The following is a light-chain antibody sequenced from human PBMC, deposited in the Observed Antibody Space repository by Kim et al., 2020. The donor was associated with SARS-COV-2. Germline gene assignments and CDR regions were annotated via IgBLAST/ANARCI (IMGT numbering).Light chain of an antibody. J-gene: IGKJ1*01. CDR2: LGS. V-gene: IGKV2-28*01. CDR1: QSLLHSNGYNY. Sequence: DIVMTQSPLSLPVTPGEPASISCRSSQSLLHSNGYNYLDWYLQKPGQSPQLLIYLGSNRASGVPDRFSDSGSGTDFTLKISRVEAEDVGVYYCMQALQTWTFGQGTKVDIK. CDR3: MQALQTWT.